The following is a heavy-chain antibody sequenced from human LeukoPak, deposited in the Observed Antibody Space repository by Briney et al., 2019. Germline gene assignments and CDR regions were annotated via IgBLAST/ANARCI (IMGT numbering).Heavy chain of an antibody. CDR2: MNPNSGNT. J-gene: IGHJ4*02. CDR3: ARGSRRNLLYFFDL. Sequence: ASVKVSCKASGYTFTSYDINWVRQATGQGLEGMGWMNPNSGNTGYARKFQGRVTMTRNTSISTTYMELSSLRSEDTAVYYCARGSRRNLLYFFDLWGQGTLVTVSS. V-gene: IGHV1-8*01. CDR1: GYTFTSYD. D-gene: IGHD1-14*01.